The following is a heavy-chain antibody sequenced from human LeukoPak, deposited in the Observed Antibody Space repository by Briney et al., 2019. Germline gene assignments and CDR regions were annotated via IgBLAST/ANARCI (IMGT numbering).Heavy chain of an antibody. V-gene: IGHV4-31*03. J-gene: IGHJ5*02. Sequence: PSQTLSLTCNVSGGSVSSKIHHWGWIRQRPGKGLEWIGYIYYSGDTFYSPSLQSRLIISVDTDKNQFSLKLTSVTAADTAMYYCARVDEGYFDSSGYLSSWGQGILVIVSS. CDR1: GGSVSSKIHH. CDR2: IYYSGDT. D-gene: IGHD3-22*01. CDR3: ARVDEGYFDSSGYLSS.